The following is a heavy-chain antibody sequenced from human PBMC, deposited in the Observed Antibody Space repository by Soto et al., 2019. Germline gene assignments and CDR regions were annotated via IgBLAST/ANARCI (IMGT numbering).Heavy chain of an antibody. Sequence: GGSLRLSCAASGFTFSSYSMNWVRQAPGKGLEWVSSISSSSSYIYYADSVKGRFTISRDNAKNSLYLQMNSLRAEDTAVYYCARAYIAAAGPFDYWGQGTLVTVSS. V-gene: IGHV3-21*01. J-gene: IGHJ4*02. D-gene: IGHD6-13*01. CDR2: ISSSSSYI. CDR1: GFTFSSYS. CDR3: ARAYIAAAGPFDY.